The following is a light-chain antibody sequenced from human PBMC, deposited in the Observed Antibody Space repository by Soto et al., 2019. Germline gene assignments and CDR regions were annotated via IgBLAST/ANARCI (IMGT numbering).Light chain of an antibody. V-gene: IGLV2-14*01. CDR1: SSDVGGYNY. J-gene: IGLJ2*01. CDR2: EVS. CDR3: SSSTSRSTVV. Sequence: QSALTQPASVSGSPGQSIAISCTGTSSDVGGYNYVSWYQQHPGKAPKLMIYEVSTRPSGVSNRFSGSKSGNTASLTISGLQAEDEADYYCSSSTSRSTVVFGGGTKVTVL.